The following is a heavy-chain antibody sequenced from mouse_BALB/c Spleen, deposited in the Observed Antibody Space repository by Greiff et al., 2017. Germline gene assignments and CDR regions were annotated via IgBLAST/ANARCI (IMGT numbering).Heavy chain of an antibody. V-gene: IGHV1-15*01. Sequence: VQLQQSGAELVRPGASVTLSCKASGYTFTDYEMHWVKQTPVHGLEWIGAIDPETGGTAYNQKFKGKATLTADKSSSTAYMELRSLTSEDSAVYHYTRPLSSLPPHHFDLWRRGTSHTVSS. CDR3: TRPLSSLPPHHFDL. CDR2: IDPETGGT. D-gene: IGHD6-2*01. CDR1: GYTFTDYE. J-gene: IGHJ2*02.